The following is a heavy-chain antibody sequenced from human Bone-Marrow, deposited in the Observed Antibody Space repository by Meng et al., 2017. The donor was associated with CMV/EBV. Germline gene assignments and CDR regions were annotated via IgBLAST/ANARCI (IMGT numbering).Heavy chain of an antibody. V-gene: IGHV4-34*01. D-gene: IGHD3-16*01. CDR2: INHSGST. Sequence: GSLRLSCAVYGGSFSGYYWSWIRQPPGKGLEWIGEINHSGSTNYNTSLKSRVTISVDTSKNQFSLMLSSVTAAETAVYYCARGLGIWGQGTLVTVSS. J-gene: IGHJ4*02. CDR3: ARGLGI. CDR1: GGSFSGYY.